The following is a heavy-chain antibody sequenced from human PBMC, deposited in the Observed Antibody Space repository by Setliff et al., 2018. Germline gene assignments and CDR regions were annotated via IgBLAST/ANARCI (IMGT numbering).Heavy chain of an antibody. CDR2: MNPNSGNT. CDR3: ARRGLSSSWFQCYFDD. J-gene: IGHJ4*02. Sequence: ASVKVSCKASGYTFTSYDINWVRQATGQGLEWMGWMNPNSGNTGYAQKFQGRVTMTRNTSISTAYMELSSLRSEDTAVYYCARRGLSSSWFQCYFDDWGQGTLVTVSS. D-gene: IGHD6-13*01. CDR1: GYTFTSYD. V-gene: IGHV1-8*02.